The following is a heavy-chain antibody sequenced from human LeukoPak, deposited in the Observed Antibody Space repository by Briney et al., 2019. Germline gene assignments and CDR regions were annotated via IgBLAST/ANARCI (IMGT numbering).Heavy chain of an antibody. D-gene: IGHD2-2*01. CDR3: ARRRFWDIVVVPADNDAFDI. CDR1: GYSFTSYW. Sequence: GESLKISCKGSGYSFTSYWIGWVRQMPGKGLEWMGIIYPGDSDTRYSPSFQGQVTISADKSISTAYLQWSSLKASDTAIYYCARRRFWDIVVVPADNDAFDIWGQGTMVTVSS. CDR2: IYPGDSDT. V-gene: IGHV5-51*01. J-gene: IGHJ3*02.